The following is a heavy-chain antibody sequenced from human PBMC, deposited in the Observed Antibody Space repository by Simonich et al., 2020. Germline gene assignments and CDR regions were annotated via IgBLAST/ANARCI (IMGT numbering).Heavy chain of an antibody. CDR3: ARHAGFAFDI. D-gene: IGHD6-13*01. CDR1: GGSISISSYY. Sequence: QLQLQESGPGLVKPSETLSLTCTVSGGSISISSYYWGWIRQPPGKGLEWIGSIYYSGSPYYNPSLKSRVTISVDTSKNQFSRKLSSVTAADTAVYYCARHAGFAFDIWGQGTMVTVSS. J-gene: IGHJ3*02. CDR2: IYYSGSP. V-gene: IGHV4-39*01.